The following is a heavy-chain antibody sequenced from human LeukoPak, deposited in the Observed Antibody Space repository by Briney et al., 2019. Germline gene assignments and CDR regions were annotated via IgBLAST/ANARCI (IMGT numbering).Heavy chain of an antibody. J-gene: IGHJ4*02. CDR1: GFTFSTYA. Sequence: GESLRLSCAASGFTFSTYAMTWVRQAPGKGLEWVSVIFNSGTSTYYADSVKGRFTISRDNSKNTLHLQMSSLRAEDTAVYYCVKDMYGDFGGVDYWGQGTQVTVSS. V-gene: IGHV3-23*01. D-gene: IGHD4-17*01. CDR3: VKDMYGDFGGVDY. CDR2: IFNSGTST.